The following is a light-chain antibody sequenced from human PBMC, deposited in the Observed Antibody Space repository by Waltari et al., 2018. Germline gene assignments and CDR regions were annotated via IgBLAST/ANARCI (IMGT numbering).Light chain of an antibody. J-gene: IGKJ1*01. CDR1: QGLGTW. V-gene: IGKV1-12*01. CDR2: GAS. Sequence: DIQMTQSPSSVSASVGDRVTITCRARQGLGTWLAWYQQKPGKAPKVLIYGASTLLTGVPSRFSGSGSGTEFTLTITGLQPEDFATYFCQQGNSFPPTFGQGTRVEV. CDR3: QQGNSFPPT.